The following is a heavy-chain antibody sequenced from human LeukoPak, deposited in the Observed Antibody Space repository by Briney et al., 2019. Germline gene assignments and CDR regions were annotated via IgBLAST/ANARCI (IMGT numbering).Heavy chain of an antibody. CDR1: GFTFSSYS. CDR3: ASSGSYRFDY. V-gene: IGHV3-48*02. J-gene: IGHJ4*02. Sequence: GGSLRLSCAASGFTFSSYSMNWVRQAPGKGLEWVSHFTASGTAMFYADSVKGRFTISRDNAKNSLYLQMNSLRDEDTAVYYCASSGSYRFDYWGQGTLVTVSS. CDR2: FTASGTAM. D-gene: IGHD1-26*01.